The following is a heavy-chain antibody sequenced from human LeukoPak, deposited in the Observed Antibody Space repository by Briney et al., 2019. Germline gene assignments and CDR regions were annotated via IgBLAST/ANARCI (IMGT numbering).Heavy chain of an antibody. CDR2: ISWNSGSI. Sequence: GGSLRLSCAASGFTFDDYAMHWVRHAPGKGLEWVSGISWNSGSIGYADSVKGRFTISRDNAKNSLYLQMNSLRAEDMALYYCAKGTTYYYDSSGLWGPLDYWGQGTLVTVSS. J-gene: IGHJ4*02. CDR1: GFTFDDYA. D-gene: IGHD3-22*01. V-gene: IGHV3-9*03. CDR3: AKGTTYYYDSSGLWGPLDY.